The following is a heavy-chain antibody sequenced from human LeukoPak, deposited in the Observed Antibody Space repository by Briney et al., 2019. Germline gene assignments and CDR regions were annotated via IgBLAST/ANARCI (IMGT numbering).Heavy chain of an antibody. CDR1: GYTFTSYG. V-gene: IGHV1-18*01. D-gene: IGHD2-2*01. Sequence: ASVKVSCKASGYTFTSYGISWVRQAPGQGLEWMGWISAYNGNTNYAQKLQGGVTMTTDTSTSTAYMELRSLRSDDTAVYYCARDLGPYCSSTSCPPDYWGQGTLATVSS. CDR3: ARDLGPYCSSTSCPPDY. J-gene: IGHJ4*02. CDR2: ISAYNGNT.